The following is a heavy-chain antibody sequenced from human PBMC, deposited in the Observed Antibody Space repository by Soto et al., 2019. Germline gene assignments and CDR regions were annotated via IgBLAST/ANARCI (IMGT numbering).Heavy chain of an antibody. D-gene: IGHD6-13*01. CDR2: IYPGDSDT. V-gene: IGHV5-51*01. CDR3: ARIGQQLVRAYYYYGMDV. J-gene: IGHJ6*02. CDR1: GYSFTSYW. Sequence: PGESLKISCKGSGYSFTSYWIGWVRQMRGKGLELLGIIYPGDSDTRYSPAFQGQVTISADKSISTAYLQWSSLKASDTAMYYCARIGQQLVRAYYYYGMDVWGQGTTVTVSS.